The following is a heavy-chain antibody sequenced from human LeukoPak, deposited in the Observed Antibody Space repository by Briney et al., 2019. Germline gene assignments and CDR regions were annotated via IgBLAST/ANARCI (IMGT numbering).Heavy chain of an antibody. CDR1: GFSFSSYG. J-gene: IGHJ4*02. Sequence: GGSLRLSCAASGFSFSSYGMHWVRQAPGKGLEWEALIRNDGTNKYYADSVKGRFTISRDNSKNTLYLQMNSLRTEDTAVYYCAKIPLWFGEKLPIDYWGQGTLVTVSS. CDR3: AKIPLWFGEKLPIDY. CDR2: IRNDGTNK. V-gene: IGHV3-30*02. D-gene: IGHD3-10*01.